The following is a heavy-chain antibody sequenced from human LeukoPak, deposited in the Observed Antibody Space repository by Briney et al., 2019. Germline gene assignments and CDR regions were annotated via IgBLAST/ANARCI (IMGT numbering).Heavy chain of an antibody. CDR3: ATTLFDIVVVPAAPFDY. J-gene: IGHJ4*02. Sequence: GGSLRLSCAASGFTFSSYSMNWVRQAPGKGLEWVSYISSSSSTIYYADSVKGRFTISRDNAKNSLYLQMNRLRAEDTAVYYCATTLFDIVVVPAAPFDYWGQGTLVTVSS. CDR2: ISSSSSTI. CDR1: GFTFSSYS. V-gene: IGHV3-48*01. D-gene: IGHD2-2*01.